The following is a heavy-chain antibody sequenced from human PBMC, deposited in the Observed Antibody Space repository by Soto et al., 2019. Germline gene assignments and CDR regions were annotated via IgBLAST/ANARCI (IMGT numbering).Heavy chain of an antibody. Sequence: EVQLVESGGGLVKPGESLRLSCAASGFTFSTYSMNWVRQAPGKGLEWVSSISSSSYIYYADSVKGRFTISRDNAKNSLYLQMNSLRAEDTAVYYCASSRGYRFDYWGQGTLVTVSS. V-gene: IGHV3-21*01. J-gene: IGHJ4*02. CDR3: ASSRGYRFDY. CDR2: ISSSSYI. CDR1: GFTFSTYS. D-gene: IGHD5-18*01.